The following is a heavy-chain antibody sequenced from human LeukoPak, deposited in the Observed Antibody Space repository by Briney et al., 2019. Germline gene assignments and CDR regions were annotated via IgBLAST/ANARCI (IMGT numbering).Heavy chain of an antibody. CDR1: GFTFSSYE. J-gene: IGHJ4*02. CDR2: ISGSGGGS. D-gene: IGHD2-2*01. Sequence: GRSLRLSCAASGFTFSSYEMNWVRQAPGKGLEWVSGISGSGGGSYYADSVKGRFTISRDNSKNTLYLQMNSLRAEDTAVYYCARDLVVPAAMLDYWGQGTLVTVSS. CDR3: ARDLVVPAAMLDY. V-gene: IGHV3-23*01.